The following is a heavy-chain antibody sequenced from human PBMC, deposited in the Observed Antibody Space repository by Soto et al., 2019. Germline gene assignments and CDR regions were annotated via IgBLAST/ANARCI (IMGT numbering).Heavy chain of an antibody. D-gene: IGHD1-1*01. Sequence: QVQLQESGPGLVKPSETLSLTCTVSGGSVSSGSYYWSWIRQPPGKGLEWIGYIYYSGSTNYNPTLKSRVTISVDTSKNQFSPKLSSVTAADAAVYYCARGTTTGYFDYWGQGTLVTVSS. V-gene: IGHV4-61*01. CDR1: GGSVSSGSYY. J-gene: IGHJ4*02. CDR3: ARGTTTGYFDY. CDR2: IYYSGST.